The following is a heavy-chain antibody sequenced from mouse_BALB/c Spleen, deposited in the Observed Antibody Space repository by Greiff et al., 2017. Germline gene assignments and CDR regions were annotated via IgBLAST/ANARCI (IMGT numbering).Heavy chain of an antibody. V-gene: IGHV14-3*02. CDR2: IDPANGNT. CDR3: ALYYYGSRGFDY. CDR1: GFNIKDTY. Sequence: VHVKQSGAELVKPGASVKLSCTASGFNIKDTYMHWVKQRPEQGLEWIGRIDPANGNTKYDPKFQGKATITADTSSNTAYLQLSSLTSEDTAVYYCALYYYGSRGFDYWGQGTTLTVSS. J-gene: IGHJ2*01. D-gene: IGHD1-1*01.